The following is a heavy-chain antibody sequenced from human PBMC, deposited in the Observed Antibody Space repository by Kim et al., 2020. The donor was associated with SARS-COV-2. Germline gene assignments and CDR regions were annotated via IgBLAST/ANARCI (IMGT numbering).Heavy chain of an antibody. Sequence: SETLSLTCAVYGGSFSGYYWSWIRQPPGKGLGWIGEINHSGSTNYNPSLKSRVTISVDTSKNQFSLKLSSVTAADTAVYYCARGGLYYGSGSYWNYYYYYMDVWGKGTTVTVSS. CDR1: GGSFSGYY. CDR3: ARGGLYYGSGSYWNYYYYYMDV. CDR2: INHSGST. J-gene: IGHJ6*03. D-gene: IGHD3-10*01. V-gene: IGHV4-34*01.